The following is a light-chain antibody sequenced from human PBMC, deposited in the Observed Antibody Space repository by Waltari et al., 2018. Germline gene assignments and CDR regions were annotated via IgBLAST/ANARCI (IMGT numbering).Light chain of an antibody. CDR3: QQLNSYPLT. J-gene: IGKJ4*01. V-gene: IGKV1-9*01. CDR1: QTINNY. CDR2: TAS. Sequence: DIQMTQSPSSLSASAGDRVTITCRASQTINNYVNWYQQKPGKAPTLLIYTASTLQSGVPSRFSGSGSGTEFSLTISSLQPEDFATYYCQQLNSYPLTFGGGTKVEIK.